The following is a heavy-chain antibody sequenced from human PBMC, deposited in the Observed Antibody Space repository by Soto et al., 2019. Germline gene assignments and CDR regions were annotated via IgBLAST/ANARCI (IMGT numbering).Heavy chain of an antibody. CDR2: ISGSGGST. CDR1: GFTFSSYA. Sequence: GGSLRLSCAASGFTFSSYAMSWVRQAPGKGLEWVSAISGSGGSTYYADSVKGRFTISRDNSKNTLYLQMNSLRAEDTAVYYCAIQPGPDWLPSTYYFDYWGQGTLVTVSS. J-gene: IGHJ4*02. CDR3: AIQPGPDWLPSTYYFDY. V-gene: IGHV3-23*01. D-gene: IGHD3-9*01.